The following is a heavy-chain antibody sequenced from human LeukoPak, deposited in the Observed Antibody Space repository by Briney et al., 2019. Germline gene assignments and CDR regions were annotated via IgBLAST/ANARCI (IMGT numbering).Heavy chain of an antibody. Sequence: GGSLRLSCAASGFTFSSFGMSWVRQAPGKGLEWVSAISSTGGTAYYADSVKGRFTISRDNSKNTLYLQMNSLRAEDTAVYYCASGRTAGYYWGQGTLVTVSS. CDR2: ISSTGGTA. CDR1: GFTFSSFG. V-gene: IGHV3-23*01. D-gene: IGHD6-13*01. J-gene: IGHJ4*02. CDR3: ASGRTAGYY.